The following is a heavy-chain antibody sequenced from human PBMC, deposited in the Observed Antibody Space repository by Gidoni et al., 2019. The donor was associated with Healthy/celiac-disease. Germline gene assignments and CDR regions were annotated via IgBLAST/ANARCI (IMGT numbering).Heavy chain of an antibody. Sequence: HVQLQESGPGLVKPSETLSLTCTVFGYSISSGYYWGWFRQPPGKGLEWIGSSYHSGSTYYNPSLKSRVTISVDTSKNQFSLKLSSVTAADTAVYYCARAAVAGFAADYWGQGTLVTVSS. CDR2: SYHSGST. D-gene: IGHD6-19*01. V-gene: IGHV4-38-2*02. CDR1: GYSISSGYY. J-gene: IGHJ4*02. CDR3: ARAAVAGFAADY.